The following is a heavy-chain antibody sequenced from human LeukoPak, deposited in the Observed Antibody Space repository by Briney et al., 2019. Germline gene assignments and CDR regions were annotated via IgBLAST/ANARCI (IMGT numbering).Heavy chain of an antibody. CDR2: ISYDGSNK. Sequence: GTSLRLSCATSGFTFSSYALHWVRQAPGKRLEWVAVISYDGSNKYYADSVKGRFTISRDNSKYTLYLQMNSLRAEDTAVYYCARAYSSGWYHPHDYWGQGTLVTVSS. V-gene: IGHV3-30-3*01. J-gene: IGHJ4*02. CDR1: GFTFSSYA. CDR3: ARAYSSGWYHPHDY. D-gene: IGHD6-19*01.